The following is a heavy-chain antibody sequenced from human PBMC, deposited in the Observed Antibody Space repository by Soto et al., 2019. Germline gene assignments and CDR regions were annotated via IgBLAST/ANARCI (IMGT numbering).Heavy chain of an antibody. V-gene: IGHV4-34*01. CDR1: GGSFGGYY. J-gene: IGHJ4*02. D-gene: IGHD4-4*01. Sequence: SETLSLTCAVYGGSFGGYYGSWIRQPPGKGLEWIGEINHSGSTNYNPSLKSRVTISVDTSKNQFSLKLSSVTAADTAVYYCGRAKGLYRGYFDYWGQGTLVTVSS. CDR3: GRAKGLYRGYFDY. CDR2: INHSGST.